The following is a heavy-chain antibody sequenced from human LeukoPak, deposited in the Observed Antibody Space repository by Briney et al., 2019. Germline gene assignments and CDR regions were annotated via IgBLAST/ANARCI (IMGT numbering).Heavy chain of an antibody. Sequence: SETLSLTCIVSGDSITSGTYYWGWIRQPPGKGLEWIGSIYHSGSTYYNPSLKSRVTISVDTSKNQFSLKLSSVTAADTAVYYCAGSRYCSGGSCDIYWYFDLWGRGTLVTVSS. V-gene: IGHV4-39*07. CDR2: IYHSGST. D-gene: IGHD2-15*01. CDR3: AGSRYCSGGSCDIYWYFDL. CDR1: GDSITSGTYY. J-gene: IGHJ2*01.